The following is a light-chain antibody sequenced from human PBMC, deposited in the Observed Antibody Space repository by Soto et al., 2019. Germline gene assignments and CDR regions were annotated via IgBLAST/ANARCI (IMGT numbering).Light chain of an antibody. CDR1: QSVSSD. CDR2: GAS. CDR3: QQYNNWSVT. J-gene: IGKJ2*01. Sequence: EIVMTQSPATLSVAPGERATLSCRASQSVSSDLAWYQQKPGQAPRLLIYGASTRATGIPARFSGSGSGTEFTRTISSLQSEDFAVYYCQQYNNWSVTFGQGTKLEIK. V-gene: IGKV3-15*01.